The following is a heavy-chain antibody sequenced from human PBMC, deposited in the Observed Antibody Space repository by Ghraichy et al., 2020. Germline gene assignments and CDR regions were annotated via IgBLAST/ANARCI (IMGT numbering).Heavy chain of an antibody. CDR1: GFTFSNAW. CDR3: TTSPYYYDSISYAFDI. Sequence: GGSLRLSCAASGFTFSNAWMSWVRQAPGKGLEWVGRIKSKTDGGTTDYAAPVKGRFTISRDDSKNTLYLQMNSLKTADTAVYYCTTSPYYYDSISYAFDIWGQGTMVTVSS. D-gene: IGHD3-22*01. J-gene: IGHJ3*02. CDR2: IKSKTDGGTT. V-gene: IGHV3-15*01.